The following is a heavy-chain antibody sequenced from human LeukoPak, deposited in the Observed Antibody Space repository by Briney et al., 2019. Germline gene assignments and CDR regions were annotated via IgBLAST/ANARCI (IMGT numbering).Heavy chain of an antibody. J-gene: IGHJ4*02. CDR2: ISGSGANT. D-gene: IGHD2-2*01. CDR1: GFTFSSYA. CDR3: AKPAYCSSISCSSFDY. Sequence: GSLRLSCAASGFTFSSYAMNWVRQAPGKGLEWVSGISGSGANTYYADSVKGRFTISRDNSKNTLYLQMNSLRAEDTAVYYCAKPAYCSSISCSSFDYWGQGTLVTVPS. V-gene: IGHV3-23*01.